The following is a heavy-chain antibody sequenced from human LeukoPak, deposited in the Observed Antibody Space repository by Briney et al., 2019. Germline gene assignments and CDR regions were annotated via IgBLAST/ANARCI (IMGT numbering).Heavy chain of an antibody. Sequence: SSVKVSCKASGGTFSSYAISWVRQAPGQGLKWMGGIIPIFGTANYAQKFQGRVTITADESTSTAYMELSSLRSEDTAVYYCARAFDLGATGNWFDPWGQGTLVTVSS. V-gene: IGHV1-69*01. J-gene: IGHJ5*02. CDR2: IIPIFGTA. CDR3: ARAFDLGATGNWFDP. D-gene: IGHD1-26*01. CDR1: GGTFSSYA.